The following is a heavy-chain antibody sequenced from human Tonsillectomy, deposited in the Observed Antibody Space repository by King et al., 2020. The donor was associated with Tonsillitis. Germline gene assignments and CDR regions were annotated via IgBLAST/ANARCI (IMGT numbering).Heavy chain of an antibody. Sequence: VQLVESGGALVQPGGSMRLSCAASGFTFSRYWMTWVRQAPGKGLEWVANIKEDGSEKYYVDSVKGRFTISRDNAKNSIYLQMDSLRAEDTAVYSCAVRSWRSAAGYAASWNSVDNWGQGTVVTVAS. CDR1: GFTFSRYW. CDR2: IKEDGSEK. D-gene: IGHD2-2*01. V-gene: IGHV3-7*01. CDR3: AVRSWRSAAGYAASWNSVDN. J-gene: IGHJ4*02.